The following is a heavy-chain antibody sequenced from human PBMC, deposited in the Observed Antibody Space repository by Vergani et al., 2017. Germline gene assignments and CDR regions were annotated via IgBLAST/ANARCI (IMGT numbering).Heavy chain of an antibody. J-gene: IGHJ4*02. D-gene: IGHD2-21*01. CDR3: TRHVPCGDGACLHFDH. CDR1: ESSFISNE. V-gene: IGHV5-51*01. Sequence: EVMLVQSGAEVKKLGESLKISCKYSESSFISNEIAWVRQMSGKGLQCMGNINPIDSKIAYSPSFQGQAIMSLDKSITTAYLQWRSLKASDTAIYYCTRHVPCGDGACLHFDHWGKGTQVTVSS. CDR2: INPIDSKI.